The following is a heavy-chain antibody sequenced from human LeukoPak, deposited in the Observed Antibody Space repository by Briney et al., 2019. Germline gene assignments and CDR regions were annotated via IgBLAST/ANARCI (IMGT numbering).Heavy chain of an antibody. J-gene: IGHJ4*02. CDR3: ARVGVRGVITSFDF. Sequence: PSETLSLTCTVSGGSISSYYWSWIRQPPGKGLEWIGYIYYSGSTNCNPSLKSRVTISVDKSQNQFSLQLSSVTAADTAVYYCARVGVRGVITSFDFWGQGTLVTVSS. CDR2: IYYSGST. CDR1: GGSISSYY. D-gene: IGHD3-10*01. V-gene: IGHV4-59*12.